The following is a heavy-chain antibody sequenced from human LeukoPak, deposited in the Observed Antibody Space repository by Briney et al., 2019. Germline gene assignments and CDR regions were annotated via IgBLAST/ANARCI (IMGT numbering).Heavy chain of an antibody. CDR1: GYTFTSYA. CDR3: AREGLTGWYSSGWHYDY. J-gene: IGHJ4*02. D-gene: IGHD6-19*01. Sequence: GASVKVSCKASGYTFTSYAMNWVRQAPGQGLEWMGWINTNTGNPTYAQGFTGRFVFSLDTSVSTAYLQISSLKAEDTAVYYCAREGLTGWYSSGWHYDYWGQGTLVTVSS. V-gene: IGHV7-4-1*02. CDR2: INTNTGNP.